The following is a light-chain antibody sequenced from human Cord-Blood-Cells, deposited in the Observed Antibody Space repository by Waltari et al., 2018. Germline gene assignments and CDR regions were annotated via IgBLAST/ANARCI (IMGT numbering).Light chain of an antibody. CDR3: QQYYSYPLYT. J-gene: IGKJ2*01. CDR1: QGISSY. Sequence: AIRMTQSPSSLSASTGDRVTFTCRASQGISSYLAWYQQKPGKAPKLLIYTASTLQSGVPSRCSGSGSGTDFTLTISCLQSEDFATYYCQQYYSYPLYTFGQGTKLEIK. CDR2: TAS. V-gene: IGKV1-8*01.